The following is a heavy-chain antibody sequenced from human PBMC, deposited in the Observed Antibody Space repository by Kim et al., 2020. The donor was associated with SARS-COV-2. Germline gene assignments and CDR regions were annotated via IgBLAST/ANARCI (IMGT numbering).Heavy chain of an antibody. CDR3: ARNSLSSWELVYSYYGMDV. V-gene: IGHV7-4-1*02. CDR1: GYTFTSYA. J-gene: IGHJ6*02. CDR2: INTNTGNP. Sequence: ASVKVSCKASGYTFTSYAMNWVRQAPGQGLEWMGWINTNTGNPTYAQGFTGRFVFSLDTSVSTAYLQISSLKAEDTAVYYCARNSLSSWELVYSYYGMDVWGQGTTVTVSS. D-gene: IGHD1-26*01.